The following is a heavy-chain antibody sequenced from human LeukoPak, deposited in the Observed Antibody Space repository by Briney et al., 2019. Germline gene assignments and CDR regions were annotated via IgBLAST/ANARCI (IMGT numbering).Heavy chain of an antibody. CDR2: ISGSGGST. CDR3: AKNGDRGAYCSGGSCYPYYYYNMDV. CDR1: GFTFSSYG. Sequence: GGTLRLSCAASGFTFSSYGMSWVRQAPGKGLEWVSAISGSGGSTYYADSVKGRFTISRDNSKNTLYLQMNSLRAEDTAIYYCAKNGDRGAYCSGGSCYPYYYYNMDVWGKGTTVTISS. J-gene: IGHJ6*03. V-gene: IGHV3-23*01. D-gene: IGHD2-15*01.